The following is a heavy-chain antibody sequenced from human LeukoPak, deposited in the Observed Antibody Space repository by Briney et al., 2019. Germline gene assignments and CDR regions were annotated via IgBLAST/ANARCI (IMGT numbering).Heavy chain of an antibody. V-gene: IGHV3-74*01. CDR3: ARDGGLLPDN. CDR1: GFPLSTYS. D-gene: IGHD2-21*02. J-gene: IGHJ4*02. CDR2: ISPDGNSR. Sequence: PRGSLRLSCAPSGFPLSTYSMHWVCQPPGKGLGWVYRISPDGNSRSYADSVKGRFIISRDNAKNTLSLQMNSLTADDTAVYYCARDGGLLPDNWGKGTLVTVSS.